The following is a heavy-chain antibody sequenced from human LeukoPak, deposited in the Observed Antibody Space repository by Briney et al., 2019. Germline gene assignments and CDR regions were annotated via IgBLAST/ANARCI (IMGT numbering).Heavy chain of an antibody. D-gene: IGHD2-15*01. Sequence: SETLSLTCAVYGGSFSGYYWSWIRQPPGKGLEWIGEINHSGSTNNNPSLKSRVTISVDTSKNQFSLKLSSVTAADTAVYYCARAPDLGYCSGGSCYGNDYWGQGTLVTVSS. CDR2: INHSGST. V-gene: IGHV4-34*01. CDR1: GGSFSGYY. CDR3: ARAPDLGYCSGGSCYGNDY. J-gene: IGHJ4*02.